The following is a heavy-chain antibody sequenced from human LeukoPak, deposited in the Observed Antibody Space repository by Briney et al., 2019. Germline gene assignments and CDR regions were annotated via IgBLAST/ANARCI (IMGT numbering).Heavy chain of an antibody. CDR3: ARWHSHGRYFDY. CDR2: IYYSGST. V-gene: IGHV4-59*01. D-gene: IGHD2-21*01. CDR1: GGSISSYY. J-gene: IGHJ4*02. Sequence: TSETLSLTCTVSGGSISSYYWSWIRQPPGKGLEWIGYIYYSGSTNYNPSLKSRVTISVDTSKNQLSLKLTSATAADTAVYYCARWHSHGRYFDYWGQGALVTVSS.